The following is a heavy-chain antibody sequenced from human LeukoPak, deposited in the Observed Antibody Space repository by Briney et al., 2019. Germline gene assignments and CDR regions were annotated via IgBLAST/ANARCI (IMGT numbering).Heavy chain of an antibody. D-gene: IGHD4-23*01. CDR2: IYSGGST. Sequence: GRSLRLSCAASGCTVSSNYMSWVHQAPGKGLEWVSVIYSGGSTYYADSVKGRFTISRDNSKNTLYLQMNSLRAEDTAVYYCARSVVTYYFDYWGQGTLVTVSS. CDR1: GCTVSSNY. J-gene: IGHJ4*02. CDR3: ARSVVTYYFDY. V-gene: IGHV3-66*02.